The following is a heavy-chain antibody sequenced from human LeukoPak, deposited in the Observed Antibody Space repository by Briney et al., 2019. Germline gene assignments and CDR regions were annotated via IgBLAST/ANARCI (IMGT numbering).Heavy chain of an antibody. CDR1: GYTFTSYY. J-gene: IGHJ3*02. V-gene: IGHV1-46*01. CDR2: INPSDGST. Sequence: ASVKVSCKASGYTFTSYYMHWVRQAPGQGLEWMGIINPSDGSTNYAQKFQGRVTMTRDMSTSTVYMELSSLRSEDTAVYYCARADRDGYNFDAFDIWGQGTMVTVSS. D-gene: IGHD5-24*01. CDR3: ARADRDGYNFDAFDI.